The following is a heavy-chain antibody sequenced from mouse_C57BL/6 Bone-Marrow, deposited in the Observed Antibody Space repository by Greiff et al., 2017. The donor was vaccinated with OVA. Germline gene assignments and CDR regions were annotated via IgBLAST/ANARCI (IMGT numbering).Heavy chain of an antibody. CDR3: TLMVTTRWGLNYYAMDY. J-gene: IGHJ4*01. V-gene: IGHV14-4*01. Sequence: EVQLQQSGAELVRPGASVKLSCTASGFNITDDYMHWVKPRPEQGLEWIGWIDPENGDTEYASKFQGKATITADTSSNTAYLQLSSLTSEDTAVYYCTLMVTTRWGLNYYAMDYWGQGTSVTVSS. D-gene: IGHD2-3*01. CDR2: IDPENGDT. CDR1: GFNITDDY.